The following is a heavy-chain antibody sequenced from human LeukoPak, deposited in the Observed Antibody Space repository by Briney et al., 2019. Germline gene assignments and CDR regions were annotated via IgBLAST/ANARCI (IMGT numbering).Heavy chain of an antibody. D-gene: IGHD3-3*01. Sequence: GRSLRLSCAVSGFTFSIYCMNWVRQAPGRGLGWVSSISSSSSYIYYTDSVKGRFTSSRDSAKNSLYLQMQRPRAEDTAVYYCARDDRRFCIWGQGTMVTVSS. CDR3: ARDDRRFCI. CDR1: GFTFSIYC. V-gene: IGHV3-21*01. CDR2: ISSSSSYI. J-gene: IGHJ3*02.